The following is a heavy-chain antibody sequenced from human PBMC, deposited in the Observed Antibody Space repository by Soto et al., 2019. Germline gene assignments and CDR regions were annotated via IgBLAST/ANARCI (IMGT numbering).Heavy chain of an antibody. CDR2: IYSGGST. CDR3: ARAPKEESSGYYYYYYMDV. D-gene: IGHD7-27*01. CDR1: GFTVSSNY. Sequence: GGSLRLSCAASGFTVSSNYMSWVRQAPGKGLEWVSVIYSGGSTYYADSVKGRFTISRDNSKNTLYLQMNSLRAEDTAVYYCARAPKEESSGYYYYYYMDVWGKGTTVTVSS. V-gene: IGHV3-66*01. J-gene: IGHJ6*03.